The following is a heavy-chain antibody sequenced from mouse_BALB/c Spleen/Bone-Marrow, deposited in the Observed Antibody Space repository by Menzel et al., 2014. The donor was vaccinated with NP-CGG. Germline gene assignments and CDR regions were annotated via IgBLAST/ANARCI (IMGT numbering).Heavy chain of an antibody. J-gene: IGHJ2*01. V-gene: IGHV1-5*01. Sequence: EVQLQQSGTILARPGASVKLSCKASGYTFTSYWMHWIKQRLGQGLEWIGAIYPGSGDTNYNQKFKAKAKLTAVPSTSTAYMELSSLTNEDSAVYYCTSQGITTGGFDYWSQGTTLTVST. CDR1: GYTFTSYW. CDR2: IYPGSGDT. D-gene: IGHD2-4*01. CDR3: TSQGITTGGFDY.